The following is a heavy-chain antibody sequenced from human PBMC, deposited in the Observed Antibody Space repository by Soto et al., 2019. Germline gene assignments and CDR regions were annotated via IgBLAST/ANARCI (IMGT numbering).Heavy chain of an antibody. J-gene: IGHJ6*02. V-gene: IGHV1-18*01. CDR1: GYTFTSYG. Sequence: QVQLVQSGAEVKKPGASVKVSCKASGYTFTSYGISWVRQAPGQGLEWMGWISAYNGNTNYAQKLQGRVTMTTDTSTSTAYMELRSLRSDDTAVYYCARDHLSYYYDSRRGMDVWGQGTTVTVSS. CDR3: ARDHLSYYYDSRRGMDV. CDR2: ISAYNGNT. D-gene: IGHD3-22*01.